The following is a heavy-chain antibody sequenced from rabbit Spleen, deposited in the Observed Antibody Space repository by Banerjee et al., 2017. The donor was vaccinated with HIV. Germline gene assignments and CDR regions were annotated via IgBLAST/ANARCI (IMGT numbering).Heavy chain of an antibody. CDR3: ARDTGSSFSSYGMDL. D-gene: IGHD8-1*01. CDR1: GFSFSSHLY. J-gene: IGHJ6*01. V-gene: IGHV1S45*01. Sequence: QQQLEESGGDLVKPEGTLTLTCTASGFSFSSHLYMCWVRQAPGKGLELIACIDTGSSGFTYFASWAKGRFTISKTSSTTVTLQMTSLTAADTATYFCARDTGSSFSSYGMDLWGQGTLVTVS. CDR2: IDTGSSGFT.